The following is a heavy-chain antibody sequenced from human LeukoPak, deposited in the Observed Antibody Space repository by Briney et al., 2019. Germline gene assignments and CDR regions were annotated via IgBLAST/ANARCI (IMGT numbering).Heavy chain of an antibody. CDR3: ARVGRTTSSRWFDP. D-gene: IGHD6-6*01. CDR2: IYYSGST. V-gene: IGHV4-31*03. J-gene: IGHJ5*02. Sequence: PSETLSLTCTVSGVSISSGGYYWSWIRQLPGKGLEYIGCIYYSGSTYYNPSLKSRLAISVDTSKNQSSLKVGSVTAAGTALYYCARVGRTTSSRWFDPWGQGTLVTVSS. CDR1: GVSISSGGYY.